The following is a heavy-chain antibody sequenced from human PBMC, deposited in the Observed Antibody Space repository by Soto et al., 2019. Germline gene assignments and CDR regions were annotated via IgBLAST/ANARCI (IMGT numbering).Heavy chain of an antibody. D-gene: IGHD6-6*01. CDR3: ARDRKVAARSLLNYYYYYGMDV. J-gene: IGHJ6*02. CDR2: IYYSGST. Sequence: SETLSLTCTVSGGSISSYYWSWIRQPPGKGLEWIGYIYYSGSTNYNPSLKSRVTISVDTSKNQFSLKLSSVTAADTAVYYCARDRKVAARSLLNYYYYYGMDVWGQGTTVTVSS. CDR1: GGSISSYY. V-gene: IGHV4-59*01.